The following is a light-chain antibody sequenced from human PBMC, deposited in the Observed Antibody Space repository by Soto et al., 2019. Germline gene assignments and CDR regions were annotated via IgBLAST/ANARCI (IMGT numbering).Light chain of an antibody. J-gene: IGLJ2*01. V-gene: IGLV3-21*04. CDR1: NIGSKS. CDR2: YDS. Sequence: SYELTQPPSVSVGPGKTARITCGGNNIGSKSVHWYQQKPGQAPVLVIYYDSDRPSGIPERFSGSNSGNTATLTISRVEAGDEADYYCQVWDSLVVFGGGTKLTVL. CDR3: QVWDSLVV.